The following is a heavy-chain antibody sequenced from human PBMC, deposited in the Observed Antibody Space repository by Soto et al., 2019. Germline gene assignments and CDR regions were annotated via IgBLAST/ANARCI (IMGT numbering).Heavy chain of an antibody. Sequence: EVQLLESGGGLVQPGGSLRLSCAASGFTFSSYAMSWVRQAPGKGLEWVSAISGSGGSTYYTDSVKGRFTISRDNSKNTLYLQMNSLRAEDTAVYYCAKAQYYDILTGYRLDAFDIWGQGTMVTVSS. J-gene: IGHJ3*02. CDR1: GFTFSSYA. CDR2: ISGSGGST. D-gene: IGHD3-9*01. CDR3: AKAQYYDILTGYRLDAFDI. V-gene: IGHV3-23*01.